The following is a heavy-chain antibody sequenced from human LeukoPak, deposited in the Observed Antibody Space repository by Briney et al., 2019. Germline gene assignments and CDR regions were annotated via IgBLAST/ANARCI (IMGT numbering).Heavy chain of an antibody. CDR1: GDSISINYN. J-gene: IGHJ4*02. CDR2: IFYSGTT. V-gene: IGHV4-39*01. D-gene: IGHD6-19*01. CDR3: VRHRQWLLFSDY. Sequence: SETLSLTCTVSGDSISINYNWGWIRQPPGKGLEWIGSIFYSGTTYYSASLKSRVTISVDTSKNQFSLKLSSMTAADTAVYYCVRHRQWLLFSDYWGQGTLVTVSS.